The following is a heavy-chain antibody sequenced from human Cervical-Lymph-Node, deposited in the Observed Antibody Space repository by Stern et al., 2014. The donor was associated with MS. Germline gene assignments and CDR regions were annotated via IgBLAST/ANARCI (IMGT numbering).Heavy chain of an antibody. CDR2: SSAGECRP. V-gene: IGHV1-3*01. J-gene: IGHJ5*02. D-gene: IGHD6-13*01. CDR1: GYSFTSYS. CDR3: ANSSSLFMDWFDP. Sequence: QVQLVQSGAEVKKPGASVKLSCKASGYSFTSYSIYWMRQAPGKRLEWMGWSSAGECRPKYSPTFLCRVTITRDTSASTAYMELTSLRSEDTALYYCANSSSLFMDWFDPWGQGTPVTVSS.